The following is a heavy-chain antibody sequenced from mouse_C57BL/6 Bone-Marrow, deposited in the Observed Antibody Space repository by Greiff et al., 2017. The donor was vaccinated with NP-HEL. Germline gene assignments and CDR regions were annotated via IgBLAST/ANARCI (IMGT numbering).Heavy chain of an antibody. CDR3: ASPYDYDVAWFAY. Sequence: EVNLVESGGDLVKPGGSLKLSCAASGFTFSSYGMSWVRQTPDKRLEWVAIISSGGSYTYYPDSVKGRFTISIDNAKNTLYLQMSSLKSEDTAMYYCASPYDYDVAWFAYWGQGTLVTVSA. V-gene: IGHV5-6*01. CDR2: ISSGGSYT. CDR1: GFTFSSYG. D-gene: IGHD2-4*01. J-gene: IGHJ3*01.